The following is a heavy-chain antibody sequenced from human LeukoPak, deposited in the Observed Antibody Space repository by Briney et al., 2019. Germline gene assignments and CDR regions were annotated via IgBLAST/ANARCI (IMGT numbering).Heavy chain of an antibody. Sequence: AGGSLRLSCAASGFMFNIYAMGWVRQAPGKGLEWVSSITSRGDFTFYADSVKGRFTISRDNFNNTLYLQMSSLRAEDTAIYYCAKDRPNYYGSEGHYYRRDGDSWGQGTLVTVSS. D-gene: IGHD3-10*01. V-gene: IGHV3-23*01. CDR1: GFMFNIYA. J-gene: IGHJ5*01. CDR2: ITSRGDFT. CDR3: AKDRPNYYGSEGHYYRRDGDS.